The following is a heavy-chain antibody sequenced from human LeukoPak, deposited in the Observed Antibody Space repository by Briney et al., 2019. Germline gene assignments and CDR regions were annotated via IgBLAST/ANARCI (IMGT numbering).Heavy chain of an antibody. CDR3: AKLYCSSTSCKNY. V-gene: IGHV4-59*01. D-gene: IGHD2-2*01. Sequence: SETLSLTCTVSGDSLSSDYWSWIRQPPGKGLEWIAYIYYSGSTNFNPSLKSRVTISIDTSKNQFSLRLTSVTAADTAVYYCAKLYCSSTSCKNYWGQGTLVTVSS. J-gene: IGHJ4*02. CDR2: IYYSGST. CDR1: GDSLSSDY.